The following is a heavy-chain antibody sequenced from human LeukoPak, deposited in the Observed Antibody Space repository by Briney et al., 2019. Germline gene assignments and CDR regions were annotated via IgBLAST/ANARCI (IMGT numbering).Heavy chain of an antibody. D-gene: IGHD3-3*01. Sequence: PGRSLRLSCAASGFIFDDYAMHWVRQAPGKGLEWVSYIRSSSSTIYYADSVKGRFTISTDNANNSLFLQMNSLRAEDTAVYYCARSLRNAFDIWGQGTMVTVSS. CDR3: ARSLRNAFDI. J-gene: IGHJ3*02. V-gene: IGHV3-48*01. CDR2: IRSSSSTI. CDR1: GFIFDDYA.